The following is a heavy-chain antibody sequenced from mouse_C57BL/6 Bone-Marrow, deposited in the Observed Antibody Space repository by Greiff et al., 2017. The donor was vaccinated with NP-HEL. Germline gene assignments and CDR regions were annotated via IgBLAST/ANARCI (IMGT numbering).Heavy chain of an antibody. J-gene: IGHJ2*01. CDR1: GYAFSSSW. CDR2: IYPGDGDT. CDR3: AREVRY. V-gene: IGHV1-82*01. Sequence: VQLQESGPELVKPGASVKISCKASGYAFSSSWMNWVKQRPGKGLEWIGRIYPGDGDTNYNGKFKGKATLTADKSSSTAYMQLSSLTSEDSAVYFCAREVRYWGQGTTLTVSS.